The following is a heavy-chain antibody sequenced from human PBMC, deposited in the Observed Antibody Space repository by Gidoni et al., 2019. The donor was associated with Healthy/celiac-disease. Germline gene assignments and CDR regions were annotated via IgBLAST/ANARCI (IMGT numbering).Heavy chain of an antibody. J-gene: IGHJ4*02. D-gene: IGHD5-12*01. CDR1: GGSFSGYS. CDR2: INHRGST. CDR3: ARESLEMATIR. V-gene: IGHV4-34*01. Sequence: QVQLQQWGAGLLKPSETLSLTCAVYGGSFSGYSWSWIRQPPGQGLEWIGEINHRGSTNYNPSLKSRVTISVDTSKNQFSLKLSSVTAADTAVYYCARESLEMATIRWGQGTLVTVSS.